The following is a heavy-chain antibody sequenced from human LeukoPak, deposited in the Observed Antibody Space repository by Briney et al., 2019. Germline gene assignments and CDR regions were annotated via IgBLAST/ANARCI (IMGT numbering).Heavy chain of an antibody. CDR3: ASDILTPPFDY. V-gene: IGHV3-21*01. CDR1: GFTFSSYS. Sequence: GGSLRLSCAASGFTFSSYSMNWVRQAPGKGLEWVSSISSSSSYIYYADSVKGRFAISRDNAKNSLYLQMNSLRAEDTAVYYCASDILTPPFDYWGQGTLVTVSS. CDR2: ISSSSSYI. J-gene: IGHJ4*02. D-gene: IGHD3-9*01.